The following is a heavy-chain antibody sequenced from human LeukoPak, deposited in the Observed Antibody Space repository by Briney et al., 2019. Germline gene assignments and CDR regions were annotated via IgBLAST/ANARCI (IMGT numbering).Heavy chain of an antibody. CDR3: VREDTPATANY. V-gene: IGHV3-23*01. CDR1: GFNFANHA. D-gene: IGHD2-21*02. J-gene: IGHJ4*02. Sequence: GGSLRLSCAASGFNFANHAMSWVRQTPGKGLEWVSAIGGGGDITYYADSVTGRFTISRDNSKDTLFLQMHSLRPGDTAVYYCVREDTPATANYWGQGTLVTISS. CDR2: IGGGGDIT.